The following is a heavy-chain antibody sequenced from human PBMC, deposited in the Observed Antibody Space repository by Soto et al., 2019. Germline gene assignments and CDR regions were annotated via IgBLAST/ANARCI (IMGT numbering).Heavy chain of an antibody. J-gene: IGHJ4*02. CDR1: GFTFSNYW. CDR3: ASGCSGGSRYSIRXDY. V-gene: IGHV3-7*03. Sequence: GSLRLACAASGFTFSNYWMTWVRQAPGKGLEWVANIKQDGSEKYYVDSVKGRFTISRDNAKNSLYLQMNSLRAEDTAVYYCASGCSGGSRYSIRXDYWVQGTQVTXS. D-gene: IGHD2-15*01. CDR2: IKQDGSEK.